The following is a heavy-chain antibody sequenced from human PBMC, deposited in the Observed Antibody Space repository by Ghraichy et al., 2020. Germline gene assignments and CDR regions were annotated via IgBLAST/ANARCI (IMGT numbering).Heavy chain of an antibody. D-gene: IGHD1-26*01. J-gene: IGHJ5*02. V-gene: IGHV3-33*01. CDR2: IWFDGSNK. Sequence: GESMNISCEVSGFSFSNFGMHWVRQAPGKGLEWLAVIWFDGSNKYYADSVKGRFTISRDNSNNTLYLDMGSLRVEDTAVYFCARDPHSGTYYADHWGQGTMVTVSS. CDR1: GFSFSNFG. CDR3: ARDPHSGTYYADH.